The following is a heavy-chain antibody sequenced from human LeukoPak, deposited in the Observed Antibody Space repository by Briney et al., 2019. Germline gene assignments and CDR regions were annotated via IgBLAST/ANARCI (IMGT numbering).Heavy chain of an antibody. V-gene: IGHV4-59*01. CDR3: ARGMDYFDY. Sequence: PSETLSLTCTVSGGSISSYYWSWIRQPPGKGLEWIGYIYYSGGTNYNPSLKSRVTISVDTSKNQFSLKLSSVTAADTAVYYCARGMDYFDYWGQGTLVTVSS. D-gene: IGHD2-2*03. CDR2: IYYSGGT. J-gene: IGHJ4*02. CDR1: GGSISSYY.